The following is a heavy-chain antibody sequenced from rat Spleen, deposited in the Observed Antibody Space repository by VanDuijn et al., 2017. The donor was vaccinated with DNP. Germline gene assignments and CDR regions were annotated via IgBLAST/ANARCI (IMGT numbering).Heavy chain of an antibody. J-gene: IGHJ4*01. Sequence: EVQLVESGGGLVQPGRSLKLSCTASGFTFSDYNMAWVRQAPKKGLEWVASISPSGGSTYYRDSVKGRFTISRDNAKSTLYLQMDSLRSEDTATYYCARQRRYNYEGYAMDAWGQGASVTVSS. CDR3: ARQRRYNYEGYAMDA. D-gene: IGHD1-5*01. CDR2: ISPSGGST. V-gene: IGHV5-25*01. CDR1: GFTFSDYN.